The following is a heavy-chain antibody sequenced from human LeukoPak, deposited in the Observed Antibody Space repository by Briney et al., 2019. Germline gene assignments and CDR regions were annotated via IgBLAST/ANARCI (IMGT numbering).Heavy chain of an antibody. CDR3: ARAYTDLAWVDY. CDR1: GYTFTDYY. V-gene: IGHV1-2*02. Sequence: GASVKVSCKASGYTFTDYYLHWVRQAPGQGLESMGWIHPNSRGTNSVQNFQGRVTMTRDTSISTAYMELSRLSYGDTAVYYCARAYTDLAWVDYWGQGTLVTVSS. J-gene: IGHJ4*02. CDR2: IHPNSRGT. D-gene: IGHD2-21*02.